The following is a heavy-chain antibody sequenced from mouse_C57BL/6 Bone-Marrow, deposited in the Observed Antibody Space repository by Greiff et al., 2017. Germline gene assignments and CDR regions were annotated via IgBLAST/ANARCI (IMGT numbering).Heavy chain of an antibody. CDR1: GYTFTSYG. CDR2: IYPRSGNT. Sequence: LVESGAELARPGASVKLSCKASGYTFTSYGISWVKQRTGQGLEWIGEIYPRSGNTYYNEKFKGKATLTADKSSSTAYMELHILTSADSAVYFCARTGYHIPCAVDYGDQGTAVTVSA. V-gene: IGHV1-81*01. CDR3: ARTGYHIPCAVDY. D-gene: IGHD3-1*01. J-gene: IGHJ4*01.